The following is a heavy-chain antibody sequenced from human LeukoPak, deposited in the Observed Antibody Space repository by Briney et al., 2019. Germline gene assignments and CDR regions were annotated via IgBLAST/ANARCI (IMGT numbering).Heavy chain of an antibody. CDR1: GGSISSSSYY. CDR3: ARTSGSYLKWFDP. J-gene: IGHJ5*02. D-gene: IGHD3-10*01. V-gene: IGHV4-39*01. CDR2: IYYSGST. Sequence: SETLSLTCTVSGGSISSSSYYWGWIRQPPGKRLEWIGSIYYSGSTYYNPSLKGRVTISVDTSKNQFSLKLSSVTATDTAVYYCARTSGSYLKWFDPWGQGTLVTVSS.